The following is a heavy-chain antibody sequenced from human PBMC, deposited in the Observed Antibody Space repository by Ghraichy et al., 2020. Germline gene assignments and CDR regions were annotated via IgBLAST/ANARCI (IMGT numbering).Heavy chain of an antibody. V-gene: IGHV3-7*03. CDR3: ARGRDTDF. J-gene: IGHJ4*02. CDR2: INQDEGEK. Sequence: GGSLRLSCTASGFTFKKYWMSWVRQAPGKGLEWVANINQDEGEKYLVDSVEGRFTISRDNAKNSVYLQMNSLRADDTAVYFCARGRDTDFWGQGTLVTVSS. CDR1: GFTFKKYW.